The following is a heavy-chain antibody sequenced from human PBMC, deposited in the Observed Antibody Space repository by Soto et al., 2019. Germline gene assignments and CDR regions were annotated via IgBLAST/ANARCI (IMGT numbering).Heavy chain of an antibody. CDR1: GYTFASYD. V-gene: IGHV1-8*01. CDR3: ARSPRRTSAVNYYDSSGGFDP. D-gene: IGHD3-22*01. CDR2: MNPNSGNT. Sequence: ASVKVSCKASGYTFASYDINWVRQATGQGLEWMGWMNPNSGNTGYAQKFQGRVTMTRNTSISTAYMELSSLRSEDTAVYFCARSPRRTSAVNYYDSSGGFDPWGQGTLVTVSS. J-gene: IGHJ5*02.